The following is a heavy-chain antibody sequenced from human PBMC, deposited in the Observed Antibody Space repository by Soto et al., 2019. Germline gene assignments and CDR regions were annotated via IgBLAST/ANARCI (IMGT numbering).Heavy chain of an antibody. CDR2: IMPIFGRP. D-gene: IGHD2-15*01. CDR1: GGIFSDLA. J-gene: IGHJ6*01. Sequence: AASVKVSCKASGGIFSDLAFSWVRQAPGQGPERMGGIMPIFGRPDYAQKFRGRVTITADESTSTAYVELRSLTSEDTAVYYFATWLRAGGLGHYSSGMDVWGQGTTVAV. CDR3: ATWLRAGGLGHYSSGMDV. V-gene: IGHV1-69*13.